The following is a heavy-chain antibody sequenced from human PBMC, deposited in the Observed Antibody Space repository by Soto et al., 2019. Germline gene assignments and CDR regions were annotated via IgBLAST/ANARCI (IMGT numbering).Heavy chain of an antibody. V-gene: IGHV3-23*01. CDR2: ISGSGERA. J-gene: IGHJ6*02. CDR1: GFSLSSYG. D-gene: IGHD3-3*01. CDR3: ARMSDFWSGYSVSETSFSYYHLDV. Sequence: GGSLRLSCAASGFSLSSYGMSWVRQAPGKGLEWVSGISGSGERAYYADSVKGQFTISRDNARNTVNLQINSLRAEDTAVYFCARMSDFWSGYSVSETSFSYYHLDVWGQGTTVT.